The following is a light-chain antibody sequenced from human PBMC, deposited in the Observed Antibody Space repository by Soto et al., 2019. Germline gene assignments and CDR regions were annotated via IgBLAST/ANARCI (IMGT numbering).Light chain of an antibody. Sequence: EIVLTQSPGTLSLSPGARATLSCRPSQSVSSEYLVWYQQKPGQAPRLXXYGASSRATGIPDRFSGSGSGTDLTLTISRLETEDFAVYYCRQYGRSLGFAFGGGTKVDIK. V-gene: IGKV3-20*01. CDR3: RQYGRSLGFA. CDR1: QSVSSEY. CDR2: GAS. J-gene: IGKJ4*01.